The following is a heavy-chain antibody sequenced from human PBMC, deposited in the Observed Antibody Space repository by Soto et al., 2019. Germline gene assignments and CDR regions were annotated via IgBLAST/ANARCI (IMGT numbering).Heavy chain of an antibody. Sequence: QAQLVQSGAEVKKPGASVKVSCKASGYTFTGHEINWVRQATGQGLEWMGWMNPNSGNTGYAQNFQGRVTMTRDNSITTAYMELTSLRDDDSAVYYCAGEKVGTTGIDFWGQGTLVTVSS. CDR1: GYTFTGHE. D-gene: IGHD1-26*01. CDR3: AGEKVGTTGIDF. CDR2: MNPNSGNT. J-gene: IGHJ4*02. V-gene: IGHV1-8*01.